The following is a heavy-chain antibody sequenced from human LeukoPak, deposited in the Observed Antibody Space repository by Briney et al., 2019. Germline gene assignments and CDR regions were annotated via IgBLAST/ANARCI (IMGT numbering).Heavy chain of an antibody. CDR2: IYYSGST. J-gene: IGHJ5*02. Sequence: SETLSLTCTVSGGSISSGDYYWSWIRQPPGKGLEWIGYIYYSGSTYYNPSLKSRVTISVDTSKNQFSLKLSSVTAADTAVYYCARWSDYDYVWGSSRTNWFDPWGQGTLVTVSS. V-gene: IGHV4-30-4*01. D-gene: IGHD3-16*02. CDR1: GGSISSGDYY. CDR3: ARWSDYDYVWGSSRTNWFDP.